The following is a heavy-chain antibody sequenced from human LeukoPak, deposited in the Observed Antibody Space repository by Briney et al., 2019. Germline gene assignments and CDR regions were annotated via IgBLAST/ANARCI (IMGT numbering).Heavy chain of an antibody. Sequence: SETLSLTCTVSGGSITTGNYYWGWIRQPPGTGLEWIGSIDYSGRTYYNPSLKSPATISVDTSKNQFFLKVNSVTAADTAFYYCAGLEIQYYIEYWGQGTLVTVSS. CDR1: GGSITTGNYY. CDR2: IDYSGRT. V-gene: IGHV4-39*07. D-gene: IGHD3-10*01. J-gene: IGHJ4*02. CDR3: AGLEIQYYIEY.